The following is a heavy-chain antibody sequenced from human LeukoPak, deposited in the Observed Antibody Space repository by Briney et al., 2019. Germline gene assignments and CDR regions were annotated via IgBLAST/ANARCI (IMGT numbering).Heavy chain of an antibody. CDR3: ARGPGYGSSWYFDY. V-gene: IGHV3-23*01. CDR2: VTGSGAST. Sequence: VQPGGSLRLSCAASGFTFSRSAMSWVRQAPGKGLEWVSSVTGSGASTYYADSVKGHFTTSRDNSKNTLYLQMNSLRAEDTALYYCARGPGYGSSWYFDYWGQGTLVTVSS. CDR1: GFTFSRSA. D-gene: IGHD6-13*01. J-gene: IGHJ4*02.